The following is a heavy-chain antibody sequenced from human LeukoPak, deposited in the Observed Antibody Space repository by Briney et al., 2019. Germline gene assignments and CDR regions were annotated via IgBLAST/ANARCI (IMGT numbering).Heavy chain of an antibody. CDR1: GFTPGFTFGNYA. V-gene: IGHV3-23*01. J-gene: IGHJ4*02. D-gene: IGHD1-1*01. CDR3: VKHSGGVYGNSDY. Sequence: GGSLRLSCAASGFTPGFTFGNYAMSWVRQAPGKGLEWVSGVSGSGTTTYYADSVKGRFTISRDNSKNTLQMNSLSAEDTAIYYCVKHSGGVYGNSDYWGQGILVTVSS. CDR2: VSGSGTTT.